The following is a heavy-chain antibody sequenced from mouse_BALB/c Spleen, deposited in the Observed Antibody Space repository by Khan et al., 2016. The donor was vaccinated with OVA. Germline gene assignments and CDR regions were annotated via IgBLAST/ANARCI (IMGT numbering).Heavy chain of an antibody. Sequence: QVQLQQSGPELVKPGASVKMSCKASGYTFTYYVITWVKQRTGQGLEWIGEIYPGSDNAYYNERFKGKATLTADKSSNTTHLQLSSLTSEDAAVYFGARGDGYYVYFDYWGHGTTLTVSS. CDR2: IYPGSDNA. CDR1: GYTFTYYV. J-gene: IGHJ2*01. CDR3: ARGDGYYVYFDY. V-gene: IGHV1-81*01. D-gene: IGHD2-3*01.